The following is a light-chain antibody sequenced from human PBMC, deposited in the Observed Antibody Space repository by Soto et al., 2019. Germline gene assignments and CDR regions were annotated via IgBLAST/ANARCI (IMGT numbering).Light chain of an antibody. Sequence: ILMTQSPATLSVAPGERVTLSCTTSQSVSSHVAWYQQKPGQAPRLLLYGASTRATGIPARFSGSGGGTDFTLTISSVQSEDFAVYYCQQYKNWPLFGQGTRLEIK. CDR2: GAS. V-gene: IGKV3-15*01. J-gene: IGKJ5*01. CDR3: QQYKNWPL. CDR1: QSVSSH.